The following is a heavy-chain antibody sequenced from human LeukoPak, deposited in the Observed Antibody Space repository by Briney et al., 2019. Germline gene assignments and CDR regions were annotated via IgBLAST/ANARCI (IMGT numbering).Heavy chain of an antibody. CDR3: ARAITAAQYFFDY. Sequence: GGSLRLSCAGSGFTFSSYSMNWVRQAPGKGLEWVASISSSSTYIYYADSVKGRSTISRDNAKKSLDLQLNSLRAEDTAVYYCARAITAAQYFFDYWGQRTQVTVSS. V-gene: IGHV3-21*01. J-gene: IGHJ4*02. CDR1: GFTFSSYS. D-gene: IGHD1-20*01. CDR2: ISSSSTYI.